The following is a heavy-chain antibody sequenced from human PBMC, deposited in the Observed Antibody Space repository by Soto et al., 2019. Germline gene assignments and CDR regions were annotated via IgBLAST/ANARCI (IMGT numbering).Heavy chain of an antibody. CDR3: AGAVSDFDVRRYRTSYFDQ. Sequence: QVQLDESGPGLVQPSQTLSLSCTVSGASVSTGVYYWTWIRQHPGKGLEWIGYIDNSGSTYYNPSLTGRVDISVDTSKNQFSLNLQSLTAADTAFYYCAGAVSDFDVRRYRTSYFDQWGQGIPVTVSS. CDR2: IDNSGST. D-gene: IGHD3-10*02. J-gene: IGHJ4*02. CDR1: GASVSTGVYY. V-gene: IGHV4-31*03.